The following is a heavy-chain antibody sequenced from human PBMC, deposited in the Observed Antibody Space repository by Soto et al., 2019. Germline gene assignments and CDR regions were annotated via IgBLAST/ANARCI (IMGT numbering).Heavy chain of an antibody. D-gene: IGHD6-19*01. Sequence: GGSLRLSCAASGFTFSSYGMSWVRQAPGKGLEWVSSISDGGGTTYYADSVKGRFTISRDNSKNTVFLQMNSLRAEDTAVYHGAKQGPGSSGWNGVLHYWGQGTLVTVSS. J-gene: IGHJ4*02. CDR2: ISDGGGTT. V-gene: IGHV3-23*01. CDR3: AKQGPGSSGWNGVLHY. CDR1: GFTFSSYG.